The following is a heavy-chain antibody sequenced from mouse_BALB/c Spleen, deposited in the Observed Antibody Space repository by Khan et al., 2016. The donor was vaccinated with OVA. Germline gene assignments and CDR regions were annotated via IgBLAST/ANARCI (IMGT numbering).Heavy chain of an antibody. J-gene: IGHJ2*01. V-gene: IGHV1-5*01. D-gene: IGHD2-1*01. CDR1: GYTFTSYW. CDR3: TRNGFGNYESWDY. Sequence: VQLQQSGTVLARPGASVKMSCKASGYTFTSYWMHWVKQRPGQGLEWIGAIYPGNSDINYNQKFKGKAKLTAVTSTSPAYLELNSLTNEDSAVYYCTRNGFGNYESWDYWGQGTTRTVSS. CDR2: IYPGNSDI.